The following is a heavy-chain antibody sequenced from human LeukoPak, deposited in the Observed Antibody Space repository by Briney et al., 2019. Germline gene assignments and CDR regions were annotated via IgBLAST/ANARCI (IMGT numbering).Heavy chain of an antibody. V-gene: IGHV3-7*01. CDR3: ARGPGGFCRFTSCYSDY. J-gene: IGHJ4*02. Sequence: PGGSLRLSCAASGFTFSSYWMSWVRQAPGKELEWVANIKQDGSEKYYVDSVKGRFTISRDNAKDSLYVQINILIAEDTAVYYCARGPGGFCRFTSCYSDYWGQGALVTVSS. D-gene: IGHD2-2*01. CDR1: GFTFSSYW. CDR2: IKQDGSEK.